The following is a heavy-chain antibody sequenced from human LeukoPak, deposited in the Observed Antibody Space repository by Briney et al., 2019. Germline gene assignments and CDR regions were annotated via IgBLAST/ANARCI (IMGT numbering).Heavy chain of an antibody. V-gene: IGHV3-49*04. CDR3: TRARGGYTSGIDY. Sequence: GRSLRLSCIGSGFNFGDYAMTWVRQAPGKGLEWVGFIRSKAFGATTESVASVKGSFSISRDDSKTIAYLQMNSLKAEDTAIYYCTRARGGYTSGIDYWGQGTLVTVSS. J-gene: IGHJ4*02. D-gene: IGHD6-19*01. CDR2: IRSKAFGATT. CDR1: GFNFGDYA.